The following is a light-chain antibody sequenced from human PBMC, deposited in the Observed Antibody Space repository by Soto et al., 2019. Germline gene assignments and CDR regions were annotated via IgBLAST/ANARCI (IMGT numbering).Light chain of an antibody. CDR1: QSVSDR. J-gene: IGKJ1*01. CDR2: AAS. V-gene: IGKV3-15*01. Sequence: EIVMTQSPDTLSVSPGETATHSCRASQSVSDRVVWYQQKSGQAPSLLIYAASTRAAGVPARFSGSGSGTEFTLTISSPQSEDFAVYFCQQYADWPKTFGQGTKVDIK. CDR3: QQYADWPKT.